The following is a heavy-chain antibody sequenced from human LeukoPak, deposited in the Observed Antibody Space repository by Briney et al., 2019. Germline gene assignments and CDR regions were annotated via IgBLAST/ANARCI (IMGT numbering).Heavy chain of an antibody. D-gene: IGHD2-15*01. V-gene: IGHV4-38-2*02. CDR2: IYHSGST. Sequence: SETLSLTCTVSGYSISSGYYWGWIRQPPGKGLEWIGSIYHSGSTYYNPSLKSRVTISVDTSKNQFSLKLSFVTAADTAVYYCARDIAATPDYWGQGTLVTVSS. J-gene: IGHJ4*02. CDR1: GYSISSGYY. CDR3: ARDIAATPDY.